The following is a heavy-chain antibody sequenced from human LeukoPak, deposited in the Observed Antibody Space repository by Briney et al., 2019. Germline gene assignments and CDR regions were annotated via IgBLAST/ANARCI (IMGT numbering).Heavy chain of an antibody. J-gene: IGHJ6*02. Sequence: GGSLRLSCAASGFTFSSYSMNWVRQAPGKGLEWVSSISSSSSYIYYADSVKGRFTISRDNAKNSLYLQMNSLRAEDTAVYYCARAFSSGWYKSWYGMDVWGQGTTVTVSS. CDR1: GFTFSSYS. D-gene: IGHD6-19*01. CDR3: ARAFSSGWYKSWYGMDV. V-gene: IGHV3-21*01. CDR2: ISSSSSYI.